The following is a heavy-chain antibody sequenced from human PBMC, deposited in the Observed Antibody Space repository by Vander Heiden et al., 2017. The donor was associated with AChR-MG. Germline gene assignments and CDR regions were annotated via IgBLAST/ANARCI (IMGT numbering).Heavy chain of an antibody. V-gene: IGHV2-5*02. J-gene: IGHJ5*02. D-gene: IGHD3-16*01. CDR3: AHSIPHYDYVWGSKWPNHQVRDWFDP. CDR2: IYWDDDK. CDR1: GFSLSTSGVG. Sequence: QITLKESGPTLVKPTQTLTLTCTFSGFSLSTSGVGVGWIRQPPGKALEWLALIYWDDDKRYSPSLKSRLTITKDTSKNQVVLTMTNMDPVDTATYYCAHSIPHYDYVWGSKWPNHQVRDWFDPWGQGTLVTVSS.